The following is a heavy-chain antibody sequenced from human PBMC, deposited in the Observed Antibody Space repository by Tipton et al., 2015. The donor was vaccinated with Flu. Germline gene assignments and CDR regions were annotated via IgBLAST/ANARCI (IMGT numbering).Heavy chain of an antibody. CDR2: ISGDSGSI. J-gene: IGHJ5*02. D-gene: IGHD1-1*01. CDR3: AKDIGTTGTTWFDP. V-gene: IGHV3-9*01. CDR1: GFTFDDYA. Sequence: QLVQSGGGLVQPGRSLRLSCAASGFTFDDYAMHWVRQAPGKGLEWVSGISGDSGSIDYADSVKGRFTISRDNAKNSLYLQMNSLRAEDTALYYCAKDIGTTGTTWFDPWGQGTLVTVSS.